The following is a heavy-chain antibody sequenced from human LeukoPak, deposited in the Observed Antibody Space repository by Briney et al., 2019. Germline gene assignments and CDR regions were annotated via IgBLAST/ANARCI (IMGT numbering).Heavy chain of an antibody. Sequence: PGGSLRLSCAASGFDFSNYDMNWIRQAPGKGLEWVASITSDSDLAFYALSVGDRFTISRDNSKKLLFLQMKGLRAGDTATYYCARDRKSREGFCAGGACSPPDYWGQGTLVTVSS. CDR3: ARDRKSREGFCAGGACSPPDY. V-gene: IGHV3-21*01. CDR1: GFDFSNYD. D-gene: IGHD2-8*02. CDR2: ITSDSDLA. J-gene: IGHJ4*02.